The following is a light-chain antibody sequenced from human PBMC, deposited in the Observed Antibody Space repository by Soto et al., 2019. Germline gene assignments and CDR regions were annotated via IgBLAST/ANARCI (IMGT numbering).Light chain of an antibody. Sequence: QSALTQRASVSGSPGQSITISCTGTSIDIGTYNYVSWYQQHPGQAPKLMIYDVSNRPSGVSDRFSGSKSGNTASLTISGLQAEDEADYYCYSCSRSSGTRYVFGIGTKLTVL. CDR1: SIDIGTYNY. V-gene: IGLV2-14*03. J-gene: IGLJ1*01. CDR2: DVS. CDR3: YSCSRSSGTRYV.